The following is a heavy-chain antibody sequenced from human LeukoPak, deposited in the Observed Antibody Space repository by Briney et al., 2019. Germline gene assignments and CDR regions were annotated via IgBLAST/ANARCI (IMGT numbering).Heavy chain of an antibody. CDR1: GGSISSYY. J-gene: IGHJ4*02. Sequence: SETLSLTCTVSGGSISSYYWSWIRQPPGKGLEWIGYIYYSGSTNYNPSLKSRATMSVDTSKNQFSLKLSSVTAADTAVYYCASLYYDFHFDYWGQGTLVTVSS. D-gene: IGHD3-3*01. CDR2: IYYSGST. CDR3: ASLYYDFHFDY. V-gene: IGHV4-59*01.